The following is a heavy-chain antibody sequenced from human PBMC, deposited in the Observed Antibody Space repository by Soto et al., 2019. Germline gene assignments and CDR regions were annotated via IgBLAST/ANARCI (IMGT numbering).Heavy chain of an antibody. V-gene: IGHV3-33*01. CDR3: ARDGSGDRHAFDI. CDR2: IWYDGSNK. Sequence: QVQLVESGGGVVQSGRSLILSCAASGFSFSSYGMHWVRQAPGKGLEWVAVIWYDGSNKYYADSVKGRFTISRDNSKNTLYLLMNSLRAEDTAVYYCARDGSGDRHAFDIWGQGTMVTVSS. CDR1: GFSFSSYG. D-gene: IGHD3-10*01. J-gene: IGHJ3*02.